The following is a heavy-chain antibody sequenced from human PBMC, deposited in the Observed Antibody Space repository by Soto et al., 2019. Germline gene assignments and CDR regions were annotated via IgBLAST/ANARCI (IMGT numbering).Heavy chain of an antibody. CDR1: GFTFSSYS. J-gene: IGHJ2*01. Sequence: PGGALRLSCAASGFTFSSYSMNWVRQAPGKGLERVSYISSSSSTIYYADSVKGRFTISRDNAKNSLYLQMNSLRAEDTAVYYCARKWPVGTYWYFDLWGRGTLVTVSS. D-gene: IGHD6-19*01. CDR3: ARKWPVGTYWYFDL. CDR2: ISSSSSTI. V-gene: IGHV3-48*01.